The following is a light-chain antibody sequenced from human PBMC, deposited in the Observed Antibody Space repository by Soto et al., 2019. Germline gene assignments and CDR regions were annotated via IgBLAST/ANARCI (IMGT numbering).Light chain of an antibody. J-gene: IGKJ1*01. Sequence: EIVLTQSPATLSSFPCDRVTLSCRASQYINTRLAWYQHRPGQAPRLLIYQTSIRAAGIPVRFSASGTGTDFTLTISDVQPEDFAVYYCHQRQSWPRTFGQGTKVDIK. CDR1: QYINTR. V-gene: IGKV3-11*01. CDR2: QTS. CDR3: HQRQSWPRT.